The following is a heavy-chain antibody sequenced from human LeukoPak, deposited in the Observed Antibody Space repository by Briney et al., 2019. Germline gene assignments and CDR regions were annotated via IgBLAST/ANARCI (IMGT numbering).Heavy chain of an antibody. V-gene: IGHV4-39*01. CDR1: GGSISSSSYY. J-gene: IGHJ4*02. CDR2: IYYSGST. Sequence: SEILSLTCTVSGGSISSSSYYWGWIRQPPGKGLEWIGSIYYSGSTYYNPSLKGRVTISVDTSKNQFSLKLSSVTAADTAVYYCARSPTGYSSSWYGATTWYYFDYWGQGTLVTVSS. D-gene: IGHD6-13*01. CDR3: ARSPTGYSSSWYGATTWYYFDY.